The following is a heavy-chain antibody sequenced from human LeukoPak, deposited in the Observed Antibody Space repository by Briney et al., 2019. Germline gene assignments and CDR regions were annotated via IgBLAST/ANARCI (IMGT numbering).Heavy chain of an antibody. CDR2: INAGNGNT. D-gene: IGHD6-19*01. J-gene: IGHJ4*02. V-gene: IGHV1-3*01. Sequence: GASVKVSCKASGYTLTSYAMHWVRQAPGQRLEWMGWINAGNGNTKYSQKFQGRVTITRDTSASTSYMELSSLRSEDTAVYYCARDMSSGWSFDYWGQGTLVTVSS. CDR1: GYTLTSYA. CDR3: ARDMSSGWSFDY.